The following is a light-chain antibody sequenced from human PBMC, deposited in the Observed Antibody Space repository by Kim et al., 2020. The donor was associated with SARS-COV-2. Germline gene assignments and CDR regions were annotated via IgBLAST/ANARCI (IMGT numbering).Light chain of an antibody. J-gene: IGLJ2*01. CDR2: RDS. CDR1: NLGDKY. CDR3: QVWDSSTVV. Sequence: SVSPGQTASITCSGDNLGDKYACWYQQKPGQAPVLVIDRDSKRPSGIPERFSGSNSGNTATLTISGTQAMDEADYYCQVWDSSTVVFGGGTKVTVL. V-gene: IGLV3-1*01.